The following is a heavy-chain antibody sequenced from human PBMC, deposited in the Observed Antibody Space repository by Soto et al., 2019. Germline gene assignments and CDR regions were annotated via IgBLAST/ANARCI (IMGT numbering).Heavy chain of an antibody. Sequence: QVQLVQSGAEVKKPGASVKVSCKASGYTFTSYAMHWVRQAPGQRLEWMGWINAGNGNTKYSQKFQGRVTITRDTSASRAYLELTSLRSEDPAVNYWARKFTGGAWGQGPLVTV. V-gene: IGHV1-3*01. CDR3: ARKFTGGA. D-gene: IGHD3-16*01. CDR1: GYTFTSYA. J-gene: IGHJ5*02. CDR2: INAGNGNT.